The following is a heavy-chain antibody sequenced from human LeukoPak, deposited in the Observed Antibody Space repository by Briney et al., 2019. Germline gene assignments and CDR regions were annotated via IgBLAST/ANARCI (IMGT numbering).Heavy chain of an antibody. Sequence: SETLSLTCTVSGGSISSYYWSWIRQPPGKGLEWIGYIYYSGSTNYNPSLKSRVTISVDTSKNQFSLKLSSVTAADTAVYYCARVQYRGSGLFDIWGQGTMVTVSS. J-gene: IGHJ3*02. D-gene: IGHD3-10*01. V-gene: IGHV4-59*01. CDR3: ARVQYRGSGLFDI. CDR2: IYYSGST. CDR1: GGSISSYY.